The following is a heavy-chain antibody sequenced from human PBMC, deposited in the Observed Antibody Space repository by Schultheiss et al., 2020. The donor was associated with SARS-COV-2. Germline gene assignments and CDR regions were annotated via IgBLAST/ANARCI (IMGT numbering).Heavy chain of an antibody. V-gene: IGHV3-23*01. D-gene: IGHD3-10*01. J-gene: IGHJ4*02. CDR2: ISGSGGST. CDR3: AKDRDGYYYGSGSLDD. CDR1: GFTFSSYA. Sequence: GESLKISCAASGFTFSSYAMSWVRQAPGKGLEWVSAISGSGGSTYYADSVKGRFTISRDNSKNTLYLQMNSLRAEDTAVYYCAKDRDGYYYGSGSLDDWGQGTLVTVSS.